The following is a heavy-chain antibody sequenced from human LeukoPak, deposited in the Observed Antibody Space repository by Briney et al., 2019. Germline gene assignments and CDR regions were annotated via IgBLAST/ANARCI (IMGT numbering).Heavy chain of an antibody. J-gene: IGHJ4*02. D-gene: IGHD2-2*01. CDR1: GFTVSSNY. Sequence: GGSLRLSCAASGFTVSSNYMSWVRQAPGKGLEWVSVIYSGGSTYYADSVKGRFTISRDNSKNTLYLQMNSLRAEDTAVYYCARVPAATNPYYFDYWGQGTLVTVSS. V-gene: IGHV3-53*05. CDR2: IYSGGST. CDR3: ARVPAATNPYYFDY.